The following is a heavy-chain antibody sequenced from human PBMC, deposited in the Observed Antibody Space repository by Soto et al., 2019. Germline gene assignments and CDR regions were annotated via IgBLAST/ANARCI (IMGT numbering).Heavy chain of an antibody. Sequence: SQTLSLTCAISGDSVSSNSAAWNWIRQSPSRGLEWLGRTYYRSKWYNDYAVSVKSRITINPDTSKNQFSLQLNSVTPEDTAVYYCARDCTNGVCYPSYHYGMDVWGQGTTVTVSS. CDR3: ARDCTNGVCYPSYHYGMDV. D-gene: IGHD2-8*01. J-gene: IGHJ6*02. CDR2: TYYRSKWYN. V-gene: IGHV6-1*01. CDR1: GDSVSSNSAA.